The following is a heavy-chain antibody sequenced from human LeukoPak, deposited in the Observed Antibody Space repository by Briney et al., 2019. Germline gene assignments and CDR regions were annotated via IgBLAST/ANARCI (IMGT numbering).Heavy chain of an antibody. Sequence: PGGSLRLSCAASGFIFSSYAMNWVRQAPGKGLEWVSYISPTYSIYYSDSVRGRFTISRDNAKNSLYLRMNSLRDEDTAVYYCARDHNWGFDYWGPGTLVAVSS. V-gene: IGHV3-48*02. D-gene: IGHD7-27*01. J-gene: IGHJ4*02. CDR1: GFIFSSYA. CDR2: ISPTYSI. CDR3: ARDHNWGFDY.